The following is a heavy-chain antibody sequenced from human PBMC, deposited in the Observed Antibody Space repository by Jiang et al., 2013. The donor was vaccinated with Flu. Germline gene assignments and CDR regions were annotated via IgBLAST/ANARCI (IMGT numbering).Heavy chain of an antibody. D-gene: IGHD4-17*01. CDR3: ASLDYGDYPSYYYYGMDV. CDR2: IYHSGST. Sequence: GPGLVKPSGTLSLTCAVSGGSISSSNWWSWVRQPPGKGLEWIGEIYHSGSTNYNPSLKSRVTISVDKSKNQFSLKLSSVTAADTAVYYCASLDYGDYPSYYYYGMDVWGQGTTV. V-gene: IGHV4-4*02. J-gene: IGHJ6*02. CDR1: GGSISSSNW.